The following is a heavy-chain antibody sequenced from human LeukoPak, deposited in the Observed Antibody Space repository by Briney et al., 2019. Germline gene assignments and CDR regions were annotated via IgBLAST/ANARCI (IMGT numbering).Heavy chain of an antibody. Sequence: PRGSLRLSCAASGFTFSAYSMNWVRQAPGKGLEWVSYISSSSSTIYYADSVKGRFTISRDNAKNSLYLQMNSLRAEDTAVYYCARNGRDLSSWYSYYYYYYMDVWGKGTTVTVSS. D-gene: IGHD6-13*01. J-gene: IGHJ6*03. CDR1: GFTFSAYS. CDR3: ARNGRDLSSWYSYYYYYYMDV. CDR2: ISSSSSTI. V-gene: IGHV3-48*04.